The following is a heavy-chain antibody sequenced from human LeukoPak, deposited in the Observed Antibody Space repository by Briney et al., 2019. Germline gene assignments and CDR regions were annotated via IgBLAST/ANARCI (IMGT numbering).Heavy chain of an antibody. Sequence: GGSLRLSCAASGFTFSSYSMNWVRQAPGKGLEWVSYISSSSSTIYYADSVKGRFTISRDNAKNSLYLQMNSLRAEDTAVYYCARDSIRHYYDSSGYYDPADYWGQGTLVTVSS. J-gene: IGHJ4*02. V-gene: IGHV3-48*01. CDR3: ARDSIRHYYDSSGYYDPADY. CDR1: GFTFSSYS. CDR2: ISSSSSTI. D-gene: IGHD3-22*01.